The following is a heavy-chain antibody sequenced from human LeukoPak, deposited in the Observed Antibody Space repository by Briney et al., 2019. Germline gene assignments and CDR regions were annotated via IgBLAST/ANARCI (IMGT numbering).Heavy chain of an antibody. CDR3: AKGGIVVVPAARPMDV. CDR2: ISASGGNT. D-gene: IGHD2-2*01. V-gene: IGHV3-23*01. Sequence: GGSLRLSCAASGFTFSIYAMSWVRQAPGKGLEWVSAISASGGNTYYADSVKGRFTISRDNSKNTLYLQMNSLRADDTAVYFRAKGGIVVVPAARPMDVWGQGTTVTVSS. CDR1: GFTFSIYA. J-gene: IGHJ6*02.